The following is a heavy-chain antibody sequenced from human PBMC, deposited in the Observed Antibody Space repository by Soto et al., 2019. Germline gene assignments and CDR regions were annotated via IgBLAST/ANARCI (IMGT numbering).Heavy chain of an antibody. Sequence: ASVKVSCKASGYTFTSYGISWVRQAPGQGLEWMGWISAYNGNTNYAQKLQGRVTMTTDTSTSTAYMELRSLRSDDTAVYYCARGNYDFWSNYYYYGMDVWGQGTTVTVSS. CDR3: ARGNYDFWSNYYYYGMDV. D-gene: IGHD3-3*01. J-gene: IGHJ6*02. V-gene: IGHV1-18*04. CDR2: ISAYNGNT. CDR1: GYTFTSYG.